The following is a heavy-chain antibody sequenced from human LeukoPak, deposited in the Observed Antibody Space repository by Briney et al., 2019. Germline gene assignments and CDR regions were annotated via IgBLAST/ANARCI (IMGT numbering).Heavy chain of an antibody. J-gene: IGHJ4*02. CDR1: GFSVSSDH. V-gene: IGHV3-53*01. D-gene: IGHD1-26*01. Sequence: GGSLRLSCAASGFSVSSDHMSWVRRAPGKGLQWVSVTYTGGGAYYADSVKGRFTISRDNSKNTVYLQMNSLRADDTAVYYCARVWELSFDHWGQGALVTVSS. CDR3: ARVWELSFDH. CDR2: TYTGGGA.